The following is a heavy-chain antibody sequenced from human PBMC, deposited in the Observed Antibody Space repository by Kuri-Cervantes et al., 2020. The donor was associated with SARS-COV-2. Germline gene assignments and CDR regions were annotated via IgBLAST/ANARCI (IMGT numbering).Heavy chain of an antibody. J-gene: IGHJ4*02. D-gene: IGHD6-6*01. CDR3: ARDTAARYFDY. V-gene: IGHV3-30*04. CDR1: GFTFSTYA. CDR2: VSYDGSNR. Sequence: GGSLRLSCAASGFTFSTYAMHWVRQAPGKGLEWVAHVSYDGSNRFYAQSVRGRFTISRDNSKNTLYLQMNSLRAEDTAVYYCARDTAARYFDYWGQGTLVTVSS.